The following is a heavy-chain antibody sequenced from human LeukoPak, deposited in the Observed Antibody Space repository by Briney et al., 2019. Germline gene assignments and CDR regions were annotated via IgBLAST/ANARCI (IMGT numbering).Heavy chain of an antibody. CDR1: GFTFSDYY. V-gene: IGHV3-11*04. D-gene: IGHD3-10*01. Sequence: PGGSLRLSCAASGFTFSDYYMSWIRQAPGKGLEWVSYISSSGSTIYYADSVKGRFTISRDNAKNSLYLQMNSLRAEDTAVYYCARGDVRQEGLLWFGEFPTPDYWGQGTLVTVSS. J-gene: IGHJ4*02. CDR2: ISSSGSTI. CDR3: ARGDVRQEGLLWFGEFPTPDY.